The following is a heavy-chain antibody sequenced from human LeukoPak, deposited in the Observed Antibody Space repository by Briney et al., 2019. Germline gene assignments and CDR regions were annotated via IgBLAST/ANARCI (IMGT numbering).Heavy chain of an antibody. V-gene: IGHV3-30-3*01. CDR3: ARESAYCGGGSCYSLGFDY. Sequence: PGGSLRLSCAASGFTFSSYAMHWVRQAPGKGLEWVAVISYDGSNKYYADSVKGRFTISRDNSKNTLYLQMNSLRAEDTAVYYCARESAYCGGGSCYSLGFDYWGQGTLVTVSS. CDR1: GFTFSSYA. D-gene: IGHD2-15*01. J-gene: IGHJ4*02. CDR2: ISYDGSNK.